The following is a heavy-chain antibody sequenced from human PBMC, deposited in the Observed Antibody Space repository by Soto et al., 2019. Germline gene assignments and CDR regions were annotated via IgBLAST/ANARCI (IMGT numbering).Heavy chain of an antibody. Sequence: GGYLRLSCAASGFTFSSYAMSWVRQAPGKGLEWVSAISGSGGSTYYADSVKGRFTISRDNSKNTLYLQMNSLRAEDTAVYYCAKQAYDFWSGYVIRPDYWGQGTLVTVSS. CDR1: GFTFSSYA. V-gene: IGHV3-23*01. CDR2: ISGSGGST. J-gene: IGHJ4*02. D-gene: IGHD3-3*01. CDR3: AKQAYDFWSGYVIRPDY.